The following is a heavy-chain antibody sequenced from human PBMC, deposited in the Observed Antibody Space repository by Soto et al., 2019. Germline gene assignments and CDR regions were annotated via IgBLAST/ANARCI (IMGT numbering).Heavy chain of an antibody. CDR1: GFSFSNYA. CDR2: IWYDGSNK. CDR3: TRDPYGGSRYYFDS. J-gene: IGHJ4*02. Sequence: GGSLRLSCAASGFSFSNYAMHWVRQAPGKGLEWVAVIWYDGSNKYYADSVKGRFTISKDNSQTTVYLQMNSLRAEDSAVYYCTRDPYGGSRYYFDSWGQRTLVTVSS. D-gene: IGHD1-26*01. V-gene: IGHV3-33*01.